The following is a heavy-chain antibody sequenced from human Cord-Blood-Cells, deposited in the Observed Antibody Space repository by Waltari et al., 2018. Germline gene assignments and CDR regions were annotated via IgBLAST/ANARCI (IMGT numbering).Heavy chain of an antibody. V-gene: IGHV1-2*02. CDR1: GSTCPGYY. J-gene: IGHJ3*02. CDR2: INPNSGGT. D-gene: IGHD2-2*01. CDR3: AREDIVVVPDAFDI. Sequence: QVQLVQSGAAGTKPGASVKVYCKASGSTCPGYYMTWVRQAPGQGLEWMGWINPNSGGTNYAQKFQGRVTMTRDTSISTAYMELSRLRSDDTAVYYCAREDIVVVPDAFDIWGQGTMVTVSS.